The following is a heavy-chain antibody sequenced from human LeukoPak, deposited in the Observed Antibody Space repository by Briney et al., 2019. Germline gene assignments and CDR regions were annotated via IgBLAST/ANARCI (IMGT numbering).Heavy chain of an antibody. CDR3: ARDRPDYGDYGGWFDP. J-gene: IGHJ5*02. D-gene: IGHD4-17*01. CDR1: GGSFSGYY. CDR2: INHSGST. V-gene: IGHV4-34*01. Sequence: SETLSLTCAVYGGSFSGYYWSWIRQPPGKGLEWIGEINHSGSTNYNPSLKSRVTISVDTSKNQFSLKLSSVTAADTAVYYCARDRPDYGDYGGWFDPWGQGTLVTVSS.